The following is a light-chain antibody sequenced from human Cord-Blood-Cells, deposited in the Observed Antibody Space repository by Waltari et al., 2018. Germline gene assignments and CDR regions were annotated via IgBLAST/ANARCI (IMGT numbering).Light chain of an antibody. CDR1: SPTSGAGYD. CDR3: QSYDSSLSGSV. V-gene: IGLV1-40*01. CDR2: GHS. Sequence: QSVLTQPPPGAGAPGKRVHIPSTGSSPTSGAGYDTTWYQHLPGTAPKLLIYGHSNRPSGVPDRFSGSKSGTSASLAITGLQAEDEADYYCQSYDSSLSGSVFGGVTKLTVL. J-gene: IGLJ3*02.